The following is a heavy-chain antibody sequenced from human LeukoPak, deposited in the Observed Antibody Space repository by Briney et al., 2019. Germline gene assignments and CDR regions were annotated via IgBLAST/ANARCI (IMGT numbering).Heavy chain of an antibody. CDR1: GGSLTNYF. CDR3: ARGVSGYLDL. J-gene: IGHJ2*01. D-gene: IGHD3-10*01. V-gene: IGHV4-59*08. CDR2: VEYSGNT. Sequence: SETLSLTCTVSGGSLTNYFWSWIRQPPEKGPEWIAFVEYSGNTNCNPSLKNRLIISRDTSKNQFSLTLTSVTAAETAVYYCARGVSGYLDLWGRGTLVTVSS.